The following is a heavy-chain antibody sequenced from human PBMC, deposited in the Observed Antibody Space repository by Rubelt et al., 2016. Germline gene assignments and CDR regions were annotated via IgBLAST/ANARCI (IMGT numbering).Heavy chain of an antibody. Sequence: EVQLLESGGGLVQPGGSLRLSCAASGFTFSSYAMRWVRQAPGKGLEWVSALSGSGGSTYYADSVKGRFTISRDNSTNTLYLQMNTLGAEDTAVYYCAKVNWPCGDDCSSGWGQGALVTVSS. D-gene: IGHD2-21*02. CDR3: AKVNWPCGDDCSSG. V-gene: IGHV3-23*01. J-gene: IGHJ4*02. CDR2: LSGSGGST. CDR1: GFTFSSYA.